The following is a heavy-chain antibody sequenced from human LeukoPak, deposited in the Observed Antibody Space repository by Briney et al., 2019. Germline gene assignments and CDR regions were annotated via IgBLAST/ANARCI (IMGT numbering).Heavy chain of an antibody. CDR2: ISGSGGST. CDR3: ARVGVRGIAVPAYYFDY. CDR1: GFTFSSYA. J-gene: IGHJ4*02. V-gene: IGHV3-23*01. D-gene: IGHD6-19*01. Sequence: PAGGSLRLSCAASGFTFSSYAMSWVRQAPGKGLEWVSAISGSGGSTYYADSVKGRFTISRDNSKNTLYLQMNSLRAEDTAVYYCARVGVRGIAVPAYYFDYWGQGTLVTVSS.